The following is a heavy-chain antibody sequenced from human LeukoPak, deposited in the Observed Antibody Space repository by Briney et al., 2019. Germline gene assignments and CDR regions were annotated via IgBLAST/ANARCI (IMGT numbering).Heavy chain of an antibody. Sequence: GGSLRLSCAASGFTFSSYGMHWVRQAPGKGLEWVSSISSSSSYIYYADSVKGRFTISRDNAKNSLYLQMNSLRAEDTAVYYCAELGITMIGGVWGKGTTVTISS. CDR1: GFTFSSYG. D-gene: IGHD3-10*02. CDR3: AELGITMIGGV. J-gene: IGHJ6*04. CDR2: ISSSSSYI. V-gene: IGHV3-21*01.